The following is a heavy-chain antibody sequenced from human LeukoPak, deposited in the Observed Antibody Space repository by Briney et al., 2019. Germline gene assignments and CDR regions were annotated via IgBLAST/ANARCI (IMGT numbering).Heavy chain of an antibody. CDR1: GFTFSDYY. J-gene: IGHJ6*02. Sequence: PGGSLRLSCAASGFTFSDYYTTWIRLAPGKGLEWVSYISTSGDYTNYADSVMGRYTMSRDNARNSLYLQMSSLRDEDTAVYYCARGHYGLDVWGQGTTVTVSS. CDR2: ISTSGDYT. V-gene: IGHV3-11*05. CDR3: ARGHYGLDV.